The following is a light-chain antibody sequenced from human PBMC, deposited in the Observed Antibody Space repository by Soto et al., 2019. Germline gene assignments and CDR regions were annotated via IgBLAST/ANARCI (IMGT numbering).Light chain of an antibody. CDR2: DVS. V-gene: IGKV1-5*01. J-gene: IGKJ1*01. Sequence: DIQMTQSPSSLSSSLGDRVTITCRASQSISSYLNWYQQKPGKAPYLLISDVSSLERGVPSRFSGSGSGTEFTLTISRMKNDDFATFYCQQYNGYSRTFGQGTKVDIK. CDR3: QQYNGYSRT. CDR1: QSISSY.